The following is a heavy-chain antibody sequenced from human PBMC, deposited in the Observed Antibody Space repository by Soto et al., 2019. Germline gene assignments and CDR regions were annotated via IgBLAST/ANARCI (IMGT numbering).Heavy chain of an antibody. Sequence: ASVKVSCKASGYSFTKYHMHWVRQAPGQGLEWMGWINPGSGVTNQAQKFQGRVTMTRDTSITTTYMELNSLTSDNTAVYYCARVAGHKNARFDTWGQGALVTVSS. CDR3: ARVAGHKNARFDT. CDR1: GYSFTKYH. V-gene: IGHV1-2*02. D-gene: IGHD1-1*01. J-gene: IGHJ4*02. CDR2: INPGSGVT.